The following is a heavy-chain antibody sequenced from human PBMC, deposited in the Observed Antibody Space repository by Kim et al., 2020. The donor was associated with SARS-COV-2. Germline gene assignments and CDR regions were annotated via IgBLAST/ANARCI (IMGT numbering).Heavy chain of an antibody. CDR1: GFTFSSHW. V-gene: IGHV3-74*01. CDR3: ARGGEVSRPSGSYGDC. D-gene: IGHD1-26*01. J-gene: IGHJ4*02. CDR2: INSDGTST. Sequence: GWSLRLSCAASGFTFSSHWMLWVRQAPGKGLVWVSRINSDGTSTTYADSVKGRFTISRDNAKNTLYLQMNSLRAEDTAVYYCARGGEVSRPSGSYGDCWGQGTLVTVSS.